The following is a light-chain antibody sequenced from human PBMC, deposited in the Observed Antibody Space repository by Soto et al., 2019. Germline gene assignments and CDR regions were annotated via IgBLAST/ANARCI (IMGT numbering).Light chain of an antibody. J-gene: IGLJ3*02. CDR1: SSDVGSYNY. Sequence: QSVMTKPASVSGSPGQSITISCTGTSSDVGSYNYVSWYQQHPGEAPRLMIYDVSNRPSGVSNRFSGSKSGNTASLTISGLQAEDEADSYCSSYTSSTTLLFGGGTKLTVL. CDR3: SSYTSSTTLL. CDR2: DVS. V-gene: IGLV2-14*03.